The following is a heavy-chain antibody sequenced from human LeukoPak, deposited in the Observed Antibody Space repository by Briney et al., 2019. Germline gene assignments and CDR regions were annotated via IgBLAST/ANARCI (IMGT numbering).Heavy chain of an antibody. V-gene: IGHV3-30*02. Sequence: GGSLRLSCAASGFAFSSYGMHWVRQAPGKGLEWVTFMRYDGSNRYYADSLKGRFTISRDNSKNTLYLQMNSLRVEDAAVYYCAKDRNQYYYDSSGCDYWGQGTLVTVSS. CDR3: AKDRNQYYYDSSGCDY. CDR1: GFAFSSYG. J-gene: IGHJ4*02. D-gene: IGHD3-22*01. CDR2: MRYDGSNR.